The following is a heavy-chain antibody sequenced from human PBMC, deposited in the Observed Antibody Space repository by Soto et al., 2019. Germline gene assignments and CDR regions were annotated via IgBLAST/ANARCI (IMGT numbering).Heavy chain of an antibody. D-gene: IGHD3-3*01. CDR2: ISSSSSYI. CDR1: GFTFSSYS. J-gene: IGHJ5*02. CDR3: ASNWHESWYDFWSGYYTYNWFDP. V-gene: IGHV3-21*01. Sequence: EVQLVESGGGLVKPGGSLRLSCAASGFTFSSYSMNWVRQAPGKGLEWVSSISSSSSYIYYADSVKGRFTISRDNAKNSLYLQMNSLRAEDTAVYYCASNWHESWYDFWSGYYTYNWFDPWGQGTLVTVSS.